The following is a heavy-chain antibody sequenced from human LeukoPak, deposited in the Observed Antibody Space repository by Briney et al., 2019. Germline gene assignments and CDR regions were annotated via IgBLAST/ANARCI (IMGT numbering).Heavy chain of an antibody. D-gene: IGHD3-10*02. J-gene: IGHJ6*04. CDR2: ISSSGSTI. Sequence: PGGSLRLSCAASGFTLSSYWMQWVRQAPGKGLEWVSYISSSGSTIYYADSVKGRFTISRDNAKNSLYLQMNSLRAEDTAVYYCAELGITMIGGVWGKGTTVTISS. V-gene: IGHV3-48*04. CDR3: AELGITMIGGV. CDR1: GFTLSSYW.